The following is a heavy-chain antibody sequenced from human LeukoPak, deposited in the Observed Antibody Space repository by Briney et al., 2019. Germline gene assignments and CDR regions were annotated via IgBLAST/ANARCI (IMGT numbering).Heavy chain of an antibody. Sequence: PSETLSLTCTVSGGSGDSVSSSTYYWGWIRQPPGKGLEWIGNIYYTGSTYYNPSLKSRVTMAGDTSKNQFSLKVSSVTAADTAVYYCARMSKGRYFDSIFDCWGQGTLVTVSS. CDR3: ARMSKGRYFDSIFDC. J-gene: IGHJ4*02. D-gene: IGHD3-9*01. CDR2: IYYTGST. CDR1: GGSGDSVSSSTYY. V-gene: IGHV4-39*01.